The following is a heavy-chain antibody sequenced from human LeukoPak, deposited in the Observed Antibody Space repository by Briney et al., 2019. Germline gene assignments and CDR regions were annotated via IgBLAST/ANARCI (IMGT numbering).Heavy chain of an antibody. CDR2: IIPIFGTA. CDR1: GGTFSSYA. Sequence: ASVKVSCKASGGTFSSYAISWVRQALGQGLEWMGGIIPIFGTADYAQKFQGRVTITADESTSTAYMELSSLRSEDTAVYYCARGGGSGYYYFDYWGQGTLVTVSS. D-gene: IGHD3-22*01. CDR3: ARGGGSGYYYFDY. J-gene: IGHJ4*02. V-gene: IGHV1-69*13.